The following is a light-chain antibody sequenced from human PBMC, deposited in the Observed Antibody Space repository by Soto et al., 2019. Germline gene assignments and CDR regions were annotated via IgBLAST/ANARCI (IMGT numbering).Light chain of an antibody. J-gene: IGLJ3*02. CDR3: SSYAGSNNLV. CDR1: SSDVGYYNY. V-gene: IGLV2-8*01. Sequence: QSALTQPPSASGSPGQSVTISCTATSSDVGYYNYVSWYQQYPGKAPKLIIYDVTKRPSGVPDRFSGSKSGNTASLTVSGLQAEDEADYYCSSYAGSNNLVFGGGTKVTVL. CDR2: DVT.